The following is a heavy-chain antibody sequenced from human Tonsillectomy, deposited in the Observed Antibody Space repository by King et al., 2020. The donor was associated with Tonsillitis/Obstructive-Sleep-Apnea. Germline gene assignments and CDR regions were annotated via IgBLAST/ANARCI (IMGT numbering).Heavy chain of an antibody. Sequence: VQLVESGGGLVKPGGSLTLSCTASGFSFTDAWMSWVRQAPGKGLEWVGRIKTETDGGATDYAAPVKGGFTISRDDSKNTLHLQMNSLKTEDTAVYYCSRHPIDWGQGTLVTVSS. CDR1: GFSFTDAW. V-gene: IGHV3-15*01. J-gene: IGHJ4*02. CDR2: IKTETDGGAT. D-gene: IGHD2-15*01. CDR3: SRHPID.